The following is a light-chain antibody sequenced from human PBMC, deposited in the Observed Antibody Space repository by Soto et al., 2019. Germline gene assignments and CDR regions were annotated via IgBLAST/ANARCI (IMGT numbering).Light chain of an antibody. CDR3: QQYNSYST. J-gene: IGKJ5*01. CDR2: DAS. Sequence: DIQMTQSPSTLSASVGDRVTITCRASQSISSWLAWYQQKPGKAPKLLIYDASSLESGVPSRFSGSRSGTEFPLSISSLQPDEFATYYCQQYNSYSTFGQGTRLEIK. CDR1: QSISSW. V-gene: IGKV1-5*01.